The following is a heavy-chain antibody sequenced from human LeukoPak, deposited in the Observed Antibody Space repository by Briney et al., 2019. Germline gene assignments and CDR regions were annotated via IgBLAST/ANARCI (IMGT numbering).Heavy chain of an antibody. CDR1: GFTFSSYA. CDR3: AKLRTLFYYFDY. CDR2: ISGTGGAT. Sequence: PGGSLRLSCAASGFTFSSYAMSWVRQAPGKGLEWVSAISGTGGATYYADSVKGRFTISRDNSKNTLYLQMNSLRAEDTAVYYCAKLRTLFYYFDYWGQGTLVTVSS. V-gene: IGHV3-23*01. J-gene: IGHJ4*02. D-gene: IGHD1-14*01.